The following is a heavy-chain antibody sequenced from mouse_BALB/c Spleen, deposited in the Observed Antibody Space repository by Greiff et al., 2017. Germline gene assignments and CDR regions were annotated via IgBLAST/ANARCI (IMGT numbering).Heavy chain of an antibody. CDR2: ISNGGGST. Sequence: EVQGVESGGGLVQPGGSLKLSCAASGFTFSSYTMSWVRQTPEKRLEWVAYISNGGGSTYYPDTVKGRFTISRDNAKNTLYLQMSSLKSEDTAMYYCASSYGNYGNWFAYWGQGTLVTVSA. J-gene: IGHJ3*01. CDR3: ASSYGNYGNWFAY. V-gene: IGHV5-12-2*01. D-gene: IGHD2-1*01. CDR1: GFTFSSYT.